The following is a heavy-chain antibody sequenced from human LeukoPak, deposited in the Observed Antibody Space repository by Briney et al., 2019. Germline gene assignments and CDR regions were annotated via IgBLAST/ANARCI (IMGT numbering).Heavy chain of an antibody. J-gene: IGHJ4*02. Sequence: SETLSLTCAVHGGSFSDYYWSWIRQPPGKGLEWIGEINHSGSTNYNPSLKSRVTISVDTSKNQFSLKLSSVTAADTAVYYCATIFGVVDYWGQGTLVTVSS. CDR2: INHSGST. CDR3: ATIFGVVDY. V-gene: IGHV4-34*01. D-gene: IGHD3-3*01. CDR1: GGSFSDYY.